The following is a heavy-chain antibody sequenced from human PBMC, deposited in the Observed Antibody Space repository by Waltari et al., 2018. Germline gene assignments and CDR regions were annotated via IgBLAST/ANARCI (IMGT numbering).Heavy chain of an antibody. J-gene: IGHJ3*02. CDR1: GYSISSGDY. CDR2: IYHSGST. Sequence: QVQLQESGPGLVKPSETLSLTCAVSGYSISSGDYWGWIRTPPGKGLEWIGSIYHSGSTYYNPSLKSRVTISVDTSKNQFSLKLSSVTAADTAVYYCARHQNWGSDDAFDIWGQGTMVTVSS. D-gene: IGHD7-27*01. CDR3: ARHQNWGSDDAFDI. V-gene: IGHV4-38-2*01.